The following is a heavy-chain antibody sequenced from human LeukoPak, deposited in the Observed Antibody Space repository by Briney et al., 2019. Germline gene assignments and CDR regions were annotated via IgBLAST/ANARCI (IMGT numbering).Heavy chain of an antibody. CDR2: IDHDGINT. Sequence: GGSLRLSCAASGFTFSTYWMHWVRQAPGKGLVWVSRIDHDGINTYYADSVKGRFTISRDNAKNTLYLQMNSLRAEDTAVYYCARGPRIDIVATIGYWYFDLWGRGTLVTVSS. CDR1: GFTFSTYW. CDR3: ARGPRIDIVATIGYWYFDL. V-gene: IGHV3-74*01. D-gene: IGHD5-12*01. J-gene: IGHJ2*01.